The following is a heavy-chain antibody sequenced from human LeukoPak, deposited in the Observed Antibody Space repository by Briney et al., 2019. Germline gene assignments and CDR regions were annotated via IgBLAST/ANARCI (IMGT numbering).Heavy chain of an antibody. V-gene: IGHV3-33*06. D-gene: IGHD1-7*01. CDR1: GFTFSSYG. CDR3: AKEGDWNYGYFDY. CDR2: IWYDGSNK. Sequence: GGSLRLSCAASGFTFSSYGMHWVRQAPGKGLEWVAVIWYDGSNKYYADSVKGRFTIPRDNSKNTLYLQMNSLRAEDTAVYYCAKEGDWNYGYFDYWGQGTLVTVSS. J-gene: IGHJ4*02.